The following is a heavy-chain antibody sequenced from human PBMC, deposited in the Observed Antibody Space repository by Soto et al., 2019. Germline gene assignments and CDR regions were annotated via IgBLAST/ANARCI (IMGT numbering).Heavy chain of an antibody. V-gene: IGHV4-30-2*01. CDR2: IYHSGST. CDR3: ARATTGRGGNWFDP. CDR1: GGSISGYS. Sequence: PSETLSLTCTVSGGSISGYSWSWIRQPPGEGLEWIGYIYHSGSTYYNPSLKSRVTISVDRSKNQFSLKLSSVNAADTAVYYCARATTGRGGNWFDPWGQGTLVTVSS. D-gene: IGHD1-26*01. J-gene: IGHJ5*02.